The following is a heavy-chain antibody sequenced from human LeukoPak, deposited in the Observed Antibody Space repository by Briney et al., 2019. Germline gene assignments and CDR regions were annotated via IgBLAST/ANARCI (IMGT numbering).Heavy chain of an antibody. CDR2: IIPIFGTA. CDR1: GGTFSSYA. Sequence: AVKVSCKASGGTFSSYAISWVRQAPGQGLEWMGGIIPIFGTANYAQKFQGRVTITADKSTSTAYMELSSLRSDDTVVFYCATSSGWKSNIDYWGQGTLVTVSS. CDR3: ATSSGWKSNIDY. J-gene: IGHJ4*02. V-gene: IGHV1-69*06. D-gene: IGHD6-19*01.